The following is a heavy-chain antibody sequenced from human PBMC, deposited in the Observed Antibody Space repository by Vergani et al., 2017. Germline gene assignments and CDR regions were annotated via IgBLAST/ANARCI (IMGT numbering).Heavy chain of an antibody. Sequence: QVQLQESGPGLVKPSETLSLTCTVSGGSISSYYWSWIRQPPGKGLEWIGYSYYSGSTNYNPSLKSRVTISVDTSKNQFSLKLSSVTAAETAVYYCARDGPLGYCSSTSCAIGFDPWGQGTLVTVSS. J-gene: IGHJ5*02. CDR1: GGSISSYY. V-gene: IGHV4-59*01. CDR2: SYYSGST. D-gene: IGHD2-2*01. CDR3: ARDGPLGYCSSTSCAIGFDP.